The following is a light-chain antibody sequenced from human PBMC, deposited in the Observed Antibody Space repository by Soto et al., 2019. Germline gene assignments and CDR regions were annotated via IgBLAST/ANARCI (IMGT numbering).Light chain of an antibody. CDR2: GAS. CDR3: QQYNNWPYT. V-gene: IGKV3-15*01. J-gene: IGKJ2*01. CDR1: QSVNSN. Sequence: EIVMTQSPAPLSLSPGERATLSCRASQSVNSNLAWYQQKPGQAPRLLIHGASTRATGIAARFSGSGSGTEFTLTISSLQSEDCTIYYCQQYNNWPYTFGQGTKVEI.